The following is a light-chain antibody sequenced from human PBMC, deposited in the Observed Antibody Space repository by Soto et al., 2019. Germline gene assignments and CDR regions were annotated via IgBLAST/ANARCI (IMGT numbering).Light chain of an antibody. CDR1: QGISSY. CDR2: AAS. J-gene: IGKJ4*01. V-gene: IGKV1-39*01. Sequence: DIQTTQSPSSLSASVGDRVTITCRASQGISSYLNWYQQKPGKAPKLLIYAASSLQSGVPSRFSGSGSGTDFTLTISSLQPEDFATYYCQQSYSTPLTFGGGTKVDIK. CDR3: QQSYSTPLT.